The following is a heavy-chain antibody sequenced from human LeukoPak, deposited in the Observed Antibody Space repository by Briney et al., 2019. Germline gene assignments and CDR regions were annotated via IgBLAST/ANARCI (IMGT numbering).Heavy chain of an antibody. J-gene: IGHJ3*02. D-gene: IGHD1-14*01. CDR2: ISYDGSKR. Sequence: PGTSLRLSCATSKFTFSVYAVHWVRQAPGKGLEWVAVISYDGSKRYYADSVKGRFTISRDNAKNTLCLQLNSLRAEDTAVYYCAREGTTYDYDAFDIWGQGTMVTVSS. CDR3: AREGTTYDYDAFDI. CDR1: KFTFSVYA. V-gene: IGHV3-30-3*01.